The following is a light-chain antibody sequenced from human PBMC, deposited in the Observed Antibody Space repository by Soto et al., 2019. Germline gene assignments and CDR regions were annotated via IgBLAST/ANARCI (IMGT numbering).Light chain of an antibody. CDR2: VHKDGSH. CDR1: SRHSNYA. J-gene: IGLJ3*02. Sequence: QLVLTQSPSASASLGASVTLTCTLSSRHSNYAIAWHQQQPEKGPRLLMKVHKDGSHTKGDGIPDRFSGSSSGAERYLTISSLQSEDEADYYCQTWGTGFLLFGGGTKLTVL. CDR3: QTWGTGFLL. V-gene: IGLV4-69*01.